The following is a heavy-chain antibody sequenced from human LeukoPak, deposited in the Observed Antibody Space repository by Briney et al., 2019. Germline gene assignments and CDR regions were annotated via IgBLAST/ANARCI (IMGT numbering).Heavy chain of an antibody. CDR2: INSDGSST. V-gene: IGHV3-74*01. J-gene: IGHJ4*02. D-gene: IGHD3-22*01. CDR3: ARGVYYDSSGYYYVHLPQVY. Sequence: GGSLRLSCAASGFTFSSYWMHWVRQAPGKGLVWVSRINSDGSSTSYADSVKGRFTISRDNAKNTLYLQMNSPRAEDTAVYYCARGVYYDSSGYYYVHLPQVYWGQGTLVTVSS. CDR1: GFTFSSYW.